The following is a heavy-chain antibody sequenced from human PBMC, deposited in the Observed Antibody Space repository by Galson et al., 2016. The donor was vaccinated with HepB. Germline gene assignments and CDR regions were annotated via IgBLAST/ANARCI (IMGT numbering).Heavy chain of an antibody. CDR3: ALYLGNPLGDY. J-gene: IGHJ4*02. CDR2: VRHGRST. D-gene: IGHD3-10*02. V-gene: IGHV4-34*01. CDR1: GVSLSEYY. Sequence: SETLSPTCGVYGVSLSEYYWNWIRQSPGKGLEWIGEVRHGRSTNYNPSLESRVTISVDSSKQQFSLHLTSLTAADTATYYCALYLGNPLGDYWGQGTPVTVSS.